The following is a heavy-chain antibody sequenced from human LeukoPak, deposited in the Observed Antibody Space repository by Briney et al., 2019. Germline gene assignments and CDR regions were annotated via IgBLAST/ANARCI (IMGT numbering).Heavy chain of an antibody. J-gene: IGHJ3*02. CDR3: ARDEAVAVFDAFDI. CDR2: IYHSGST. Sequence: SETLSLTCAVSGGSISSSNWWSWVRQPPGKGLEWIGEIYHSGSTNYNPSLKSRVTVSVDKSKNQFSLKLSSVTAADTAVYYCARDEAVAVFDAFDIWGQGTMVTVSS. D-gene: IGHD6-19*01. V-gene: IGHV4-4*02. CDR1: GGSISSSNW.